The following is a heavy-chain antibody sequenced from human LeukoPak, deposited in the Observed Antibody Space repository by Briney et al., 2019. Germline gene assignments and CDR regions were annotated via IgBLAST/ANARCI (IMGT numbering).Heavy chain of an antibody. V-gene: IGHV4-59*08. CDR3: ARHVRYSSSWYCLDY. CDR2: IYYSGST. J-gene: IGHJ4*02. Sequence: SETLSLTCTVSGGSLSSYYWSWIRQPPGKGLEWIGYIYYSGSTNYNPSLKSRVSMSVDMSKNQFSLKLSSVTAADTAVYYCARHVRYSSSWYCLDYWGQGTLVTVSS. D-gene: IGHD6-13*01. CDR1: GGSLSSYY.